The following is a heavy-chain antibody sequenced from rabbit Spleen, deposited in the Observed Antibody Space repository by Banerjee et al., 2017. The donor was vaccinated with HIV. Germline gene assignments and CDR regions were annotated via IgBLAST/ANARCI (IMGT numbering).Heavy chain of an antibody. V-gene: IGHV1S40*01. D-gene: IGHD8-1*01. CDR2: IFTGSSGTP. J-gene: IGHJ6*01. Sequence: QSLEESGGGLVKPGASLTLTCKASGFSFNSGYDMCWVRQAPGKGLEWIACIFTGSSGTPYYASWAKGRFTISKTSSTTVTLQMTSLTVADTATYFCARDTGSSFSSYGMDLWGQGTLVTVS. CDR3: ARDTGSSFSSYGMDL. CDR1: GFSFNSGYD.